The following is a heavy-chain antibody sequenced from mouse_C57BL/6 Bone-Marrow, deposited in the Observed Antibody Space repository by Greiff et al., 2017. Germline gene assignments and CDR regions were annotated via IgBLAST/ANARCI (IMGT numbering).Heavy chain of an antibody. Sequence: QVQLQQPGAELVMPGASVKLSCKASGYTFTSYWMHWVKQRPGQGLEWIGEIDPSDSYTNYNQKFKGKSTLTVDKSSSTAYMQLSSLTSGDSAVYYCSRDYYAYWGRGTAPTASS. CDR3: SRDYYAY. J-gene: IGHJ2*01. CDR2: IDPSDSYT. V-gene: IGHV1-69*01. CDR1: GYTFTSYW.